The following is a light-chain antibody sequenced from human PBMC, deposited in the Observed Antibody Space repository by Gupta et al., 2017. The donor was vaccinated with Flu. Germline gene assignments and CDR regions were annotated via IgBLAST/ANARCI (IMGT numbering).Light chain of an antibody. V-gene: IGKV4-1*01. CDR3: QQYYATLAFT. CDR2: WAS. Sequence: RSSQNLLDSPSGRSYLAWYQQKPRRPPKRLIYWASTRASGVPDQFSGGGSGGEFSLTINNRQDEEVSVFYCQQYYATLAFTFGGGTKVEIK. CDR1: QNLLDSPSGRSY. J-gene: IGKJ4*01.